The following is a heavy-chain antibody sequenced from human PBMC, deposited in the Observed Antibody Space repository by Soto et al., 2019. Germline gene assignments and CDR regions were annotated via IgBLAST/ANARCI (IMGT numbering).Heavy chain of an antibody. D-gene: IGHD4-17*01. CDR1: GYTFTSYG. CDR2: ISAYNGNT. J-gene: IGHJ6*02. Sequence: QVQLVQSGAEVKKPGASVKVSCKASGYTFTSYGISWVRQAPGQGLEWMGWISAYNGNTNYAQKLQGRVTMTTDTSTSTAYMERGSLRSDDTAVYYCARRGGGGDYGGNSALGDYYYYGMDVWGQGTTVTVSS. V-gene: IGHV1-18*01. CDR3: ARRGGGGDYGGNSALGDYYYYGMDV.